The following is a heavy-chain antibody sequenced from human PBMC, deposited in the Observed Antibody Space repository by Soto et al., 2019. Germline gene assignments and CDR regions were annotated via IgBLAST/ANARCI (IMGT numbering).Heavy chain of an antibody. Sequence: PSETLSLTCTVSGGSVSSGSYYWSWIRHPPGKGLEWIGYIYYSGSTNYNPSLKSRVTISVDTSKNQFSLKLSSVTAADTAVYYCAREGKEDSSSNGYFDYWGQGTLVTVSS. CDR1: GGSVSSGSYY. V-gene: IGHV4-61*01. D-gene: IGHD6-6*01. CDR2: IYYSGST. CDR3: AREGKEDSSSNGYFDY. J-gene: IGHJ4*02.